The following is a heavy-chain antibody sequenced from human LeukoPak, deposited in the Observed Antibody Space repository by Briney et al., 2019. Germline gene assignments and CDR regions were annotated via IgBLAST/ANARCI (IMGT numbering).Heavy chain of an antibody. CDR3: ARIGGEVNTAMVRYYYYMDV. V-gene: IGHV4-61*05. Sequence: PSETLSLTCTVSGGSISSSSYYWGWIRQPPGKGLAWIGYIYYSGSTNYNPSLKSRVTISVDTSKNQFSLKLSSVTAADTAVYYCARIGGEVNTAMVRYYYYMDVWGKGTTVTVSS. CDR2: IYYSGST. J-gene: IGHJ6*03. CDR1: GGSISSSSYY. D-gene: IGHD5-18*01.